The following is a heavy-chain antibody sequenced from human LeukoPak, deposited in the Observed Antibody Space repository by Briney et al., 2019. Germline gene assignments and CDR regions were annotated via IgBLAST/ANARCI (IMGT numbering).Heavy chain of an antibody. D-gene: IGHD6-13*01. CDR2: INPSGGST. CDR3: ARERGGSSSWKYYLDY. CDR1: GYTFTSYY. V-gene: IGHV1-46*01. J-gene: IGHJ4*02. Sequence: ASVKVSCKASGYTFTSYYMHWVRQAPGQGLEWMGIINPSGGSTSYAQKFQARVTMTRDTSTSTVYMELSSLRSEDTAVYHCARERGGSSSWKYYLDYWGQGTLVTVSS.